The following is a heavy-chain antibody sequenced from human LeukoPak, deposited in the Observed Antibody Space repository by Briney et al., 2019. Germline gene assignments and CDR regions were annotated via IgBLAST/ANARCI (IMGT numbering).Heavy chain of an antibody. CDR1: GFTVSSNY. CDR2: ISYDGSNK. V-gene: IGHV3-30-3*01. J-gene: IGHJ4*02. Sequence: GGSLRLSCAASGFTVSSNYMSWVRQAPGKGLEWVAVISYDGSNKYYADPVKGRFTISRDNSKNTLYLQMNSLRAEDTAVYYCARPGGYSYGSYFDYWGQGTLVTVSS. D-gene: IGHD5-18*01. CDR3: ARPGGYSYGSYFDY.